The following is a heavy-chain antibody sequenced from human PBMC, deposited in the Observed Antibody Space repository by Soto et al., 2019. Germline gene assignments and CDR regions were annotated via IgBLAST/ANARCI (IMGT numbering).Heavy chain of an antibody. Sequence: QVQLVQSGAEVKKPGASVKVSCKASGYTFTSYDINWLRQATGQGLEWMGWMNPNSGNTGYAQKLQGRVTMTRNTSIGTAYLELSSLRSEDTAVYYCAREKTSYGMDVWGQGTAVTVSS. CDR1: GYTFTSYD. J-gene: IGHJ6*02. CDR3: AREKTSYGMDV. CDR2: MNPNSGNT. V-gene: IGHV1-8*01.